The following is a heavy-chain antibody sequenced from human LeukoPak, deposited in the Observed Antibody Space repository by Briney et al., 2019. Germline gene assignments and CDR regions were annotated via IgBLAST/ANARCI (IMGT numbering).Heavy chain of an antibody. CDR1: GFTFSSYW. CDR2: INTDGSDT. J-gene: IGHJ4*02. D-gene: IGHD6-13*01. Sequence: GGSLRLSCAASGFTFSSYWMHWVRQAPGKGLVWVSRINTDGSDTSYADSVKGRFTISRDNSKNTLYLQMNSLRAEDTAVYYCASPPRGSSWYLDFDYWGQGTLAIVSS. V-gene: IGHV3-74*01. CDR3: ASPPRGSSWYLDFDY.